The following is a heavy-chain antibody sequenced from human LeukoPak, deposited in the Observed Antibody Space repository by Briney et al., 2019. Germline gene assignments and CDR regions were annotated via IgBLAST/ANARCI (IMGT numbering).Heavy chain of an antibody. CDR1: GYTFTSYY. CDR3: ARDHYYDPNGHYFDY. D-gene: IGHD3-22*01. J-gene: IGHJ4*02. V-gene: IGHV1-46*01. CDR2: INPSGGST. Sequence: GASVKVSCKASGYTFTSYYMHWVRQPPGQGLEWMGKINPSGGSTSSAQKFQGRVTMTWDTSTSTFYMDLSSLTSDDTAVYYCARDHYYDPNGHYFDYWGQGTLVTVSS.